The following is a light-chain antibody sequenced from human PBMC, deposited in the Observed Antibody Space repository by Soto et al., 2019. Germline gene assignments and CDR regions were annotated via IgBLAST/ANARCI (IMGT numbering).Light chain of an antibody. CDR3: QHYASCPVLT. Sequence: EIVLTQSPGTLSLSPGETATLSCRASQTIGRNYLAWYQQKPCQAPSLLIFGTLTRATGTPDRFRGSGSGAAVTLNISRLEPEDFAVYYGQHYASCPVLTCGGGTKVEIK. CDR2: GTL. J-gene: IGKJ4*01. CDR1: QTIGRNY. V-gene: IGKV3-20*01.